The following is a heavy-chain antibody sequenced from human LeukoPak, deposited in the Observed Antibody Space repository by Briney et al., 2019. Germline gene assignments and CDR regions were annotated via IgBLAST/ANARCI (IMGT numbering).Heavy chain of an antibody. D-gene: IGHD3-22*01. V-gene: IGHV7-4-1*02. CDR2: IDTKTGNP. Sequence: ASVKVSCKASGYTFSSCAINWVRQAPGQGLEYMGWIDTKTGNPTYAQGFTGRFVFSLDTSVSTAYLQISSLKAEDTAVYYCAIHPSDSSGYFSYWGQGALVTVSS. CDR1: GYTFSSCA. J-gene: IGHJ4*02. CDR3: AIHPSDSSGYFSY.